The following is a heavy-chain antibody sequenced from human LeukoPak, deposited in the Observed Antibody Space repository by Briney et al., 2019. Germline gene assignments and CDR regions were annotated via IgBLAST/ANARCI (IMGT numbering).Heavy chain of an antibody. CDR1: GFTFRTYW. CDR2: ISGDGRST. V-gene: IGHV3-74*01. Sequence: LRLSCAASGFTFRTYWMHWVRQAPGKGLGWVSRISGDGRSTIYADFVKGRFTISRDNAKNTLLLQIHSLRVEDTAVYYCAAFYYDPAYWGQGTLVTVSS. J-gene: IGHJ4*02. D-gene: IGHD3-22*01. CDR3: AAFYYDPAY.